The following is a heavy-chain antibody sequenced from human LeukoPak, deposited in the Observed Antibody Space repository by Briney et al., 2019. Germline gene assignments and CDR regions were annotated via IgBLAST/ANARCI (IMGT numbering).Heavy chain of an antibody. J-gene: IGHJ4*02. D-gene: IGHD2-15*01. V-gene: IGHV4-4*07. CDR1: GGSISSYY. CDR3: ARGGVVVVAAKVDYFDY. CDR2: IYTSGST. Sequence: PSETLSLTCTVSGGSISSYYWSWIRQPAGKGLEWIGRIYTSGSTNYNPSPKSRVTISVDTSKNQFSLKLSSVTAADTAVYYCARGGVVVVAAKVDYFDYWGQGTLVTVSS.